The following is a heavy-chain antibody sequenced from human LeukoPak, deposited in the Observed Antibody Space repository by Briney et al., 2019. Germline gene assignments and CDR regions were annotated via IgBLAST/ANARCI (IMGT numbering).Heavy chain of an antibody. CDR3: ARLTXSTVLYYYYYMDV. V-gene: IGHV4-38-2*01. CDR1: GYSISIGYY. Sequence: SEALSLTCAVSGYSISIGYYWGLIRQPPGKGLDWIGSFYLSGSTYYNPSLKSRVTISVDTPKNQFSLKLRSVTAADTAEYDCARLTXSTVLYYYYYMDVWGKGTTVTVSS. D-gene: IGHD1-7*01. CDR2: FYLSGST. J-gene: IGHJ6*03.